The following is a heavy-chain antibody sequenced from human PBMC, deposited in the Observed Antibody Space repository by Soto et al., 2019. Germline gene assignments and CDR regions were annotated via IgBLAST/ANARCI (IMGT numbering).Heavy chain of an antibody. CDR3: ARDVNPDFWSGYSNWFDP. D-gene: IGHD3-3*01. Sequence: GASVKVSCKASGYTFTSYGISWVRQAPGQGLEWMGWISAYNGNTNYAQKLQGRVTMTTDTSTSTANMELRSLRSEGTDVYYCARDVNPDFWSGYSNWFDPWGPGTLVTVS. V-gene: IGHV1-18*04. J-gene: IGHJ5*02. CDR1: GYTFTSYG. CDR2: ISAYNGNT.